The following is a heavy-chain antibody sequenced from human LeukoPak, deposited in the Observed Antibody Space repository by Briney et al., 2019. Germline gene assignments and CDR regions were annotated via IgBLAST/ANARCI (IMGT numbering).Heavy chain of an antibody. CDR1: GLTVGSNY. D-gene: IGHD2-15*01. CDR2: LYSDGSA. CDR3: ARTVVVTATADYFDH. J-gene: IGHJ4*02. V-gene: IGHV3-53*01. Sequence: GGSLRLSCAASGLTVGSNYMSWVRQAPGKGLEWVSVLYSDGSAYYADSVKGRFSISRDNSQNSLYLQMNGLRAEDTAVYYCARTVVVTATADYFDHWGQGTLVTVPS.